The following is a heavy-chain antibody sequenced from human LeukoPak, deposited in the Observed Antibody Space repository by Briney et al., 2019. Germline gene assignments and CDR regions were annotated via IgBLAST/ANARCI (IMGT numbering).Heavy chain of an antibody. CDR2: FGTAGDT. CDR1: GFTVSGYD. Sequence: GGSLRLSCAASGFTVSGYDMHWVRQATGKGLEWVSTFGTAGDTYYSDSVKGRFTISRENAKNSLYLQMNSLRGGDTAVYYCAREKVLAVAGTNYYYGMDVWCQGTTVTVS. CDR3: AREKVLAVAGTNYYYGMDV. J-gene: IGHJ6*02. V-gene: IGHV3-13*01. D-gene: IGHD6-19*01.